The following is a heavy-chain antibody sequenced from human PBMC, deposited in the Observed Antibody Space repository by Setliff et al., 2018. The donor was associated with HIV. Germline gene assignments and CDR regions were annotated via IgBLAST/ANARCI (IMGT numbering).Heavy chain of an antibody. Sequence: ASVKVSCKASDYTFTSYGINWVRQAPGQGLEWMGWISAYNGHTKYAQKFQGRVTMTTDTSTNTASLELRSPTSDDTAVYYCARSGAGYSTGPLYYYMDVWGKGTTVTVSS. V-gene: IGHV1-18*01. CDR1: DYTFTSYG. CDR3: ARSGAGYSTGPLYYYMDV. CDR2: ISAYNGHT. J-gene: IGHJ6*03. D-gene: IGHD5-18*01.